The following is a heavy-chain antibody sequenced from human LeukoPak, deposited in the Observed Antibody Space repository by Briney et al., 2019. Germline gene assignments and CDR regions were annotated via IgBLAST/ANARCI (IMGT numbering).Heavy chain of an antibody. CDR2: ISYDGSNK. J-gene: IGHJ4*02. V-gene: IGHV3-30-3*01. CDR1: GLTFSDYA. D-gene: IGHD2-15*01. CDR3: ARDLKAWSGPPLRPYFDY. Sequence: GGSLRLSCAASGLTFSDYAMHWLRQAPGKGLEWVALISYDGSNKYYADSVKGRFTISRDNSKNTLYLQMNSLRAEDTAVYYCARDLKAWSGPPLRPYFDYWGQGTLVTVSS.